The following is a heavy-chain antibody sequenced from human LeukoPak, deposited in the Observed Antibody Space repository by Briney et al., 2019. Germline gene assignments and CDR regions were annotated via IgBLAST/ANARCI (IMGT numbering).Heavy chain of an antibody. CDR1: GGSISSSSYY. CDR2: IYYSGST. Sequence: PSETLSLTCTVSGGSISSSSYYWGWIRQPPGKGLEWIGSIYYSGSTYYTPSLKSRVTISVDTSKNQFCLKLSSVTAADTAVYYCARPYGDYRVFYFDYWGQGTLVTVSS. D-gene: IGHD4-17*01. CDR3: ARPYGDYRVFYFDY. V-gene: IGHV4-39*01. J-gene: IGHJ4*02.